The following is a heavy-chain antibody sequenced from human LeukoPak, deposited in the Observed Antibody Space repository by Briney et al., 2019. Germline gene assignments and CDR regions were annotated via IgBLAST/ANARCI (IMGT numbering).Heavy chain of an antibody. D-gene: IGHD2/OR15-2a*01. Sequence: GGSLRLSCAASGFTLSSYDMNGVRQAPGKGLEWVSSISLTSNDIYYAPSVRRRLIISRDNAKNLLSLQMNSLRAEHTALYYCARGDTSLQRNDALDISGQGTTVSVSS. J-gene: IGHJ3*02. CDR3: ARGDTSLQRNDALDI. V-gene: IGHV3-21*01. CDR2: ISLTSNDI. CDR1: GFTLSSYD.